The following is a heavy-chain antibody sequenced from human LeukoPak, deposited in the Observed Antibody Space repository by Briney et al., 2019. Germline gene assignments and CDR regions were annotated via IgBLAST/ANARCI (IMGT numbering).Heavy chain of an antibody. V-gene: IGHV3-9*03. Sequence: PGRSLKLSCAASGFTFDDYGMHWVRQAPGRGLEWDSGISWNSGSMVYADSVKGRFTISRDNAKNSLYLQMNSLRAEDMAFYYCVKVTGYSSGWYDYWGQGTLVTVPS. CDR1: GFTFDDYG. CDR2: ISWNSGSM. D-gene: IGHD6-19*01. J-gene: IGHJ4*02. CDR3: VKVTGYSSGWYDY.